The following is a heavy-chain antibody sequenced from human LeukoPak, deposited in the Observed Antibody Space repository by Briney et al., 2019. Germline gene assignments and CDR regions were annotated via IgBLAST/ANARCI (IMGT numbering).Heavy chain of an antibody. J-gene: IGHJ5*02. CDR1: GYTFTTYR. D-gene: IGHD5-24*01. CDR2: INPSSGDT. CDR3: ARERKSRDGYLNWFDP. V-gene: IGHV1-46*01. Sequence: ASVKVSCKASGYTFTTYRMDWVRQAPGQGLEWMGFINPSSGDTHYAQKFQGRVTMTRDTSTTTVYMELSGLRSEDTAVYYCARERKSRDGYLNWFDPWGQGTLVTVSS.